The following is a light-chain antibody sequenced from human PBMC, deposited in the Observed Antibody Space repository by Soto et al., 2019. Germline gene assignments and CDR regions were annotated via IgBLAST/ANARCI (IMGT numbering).Light chain of an antibody. Sequence: EVVMTHSPASLSASPGDIVTLSFRASQNIRSSLAWYQQRPGQAPRLLIYDASTRATGIPPRFSGGGSGTEFTVTISSLQSEDFAIYYCQQYDIWPPYTFGQGTKVDIK. CDR3: QQYDIWPPYT. V-gene: IGKV3-15*01. CDR2: DAS. CDR1: QNIRSS. J-gene: IGKJ2*01.